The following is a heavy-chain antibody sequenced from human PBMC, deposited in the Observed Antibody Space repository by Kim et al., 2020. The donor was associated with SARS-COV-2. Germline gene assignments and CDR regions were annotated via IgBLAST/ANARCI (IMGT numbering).Heavy chain of an antibody. Sequence: ASVKVSCKASGYTFTGYYMHWVRQAPGQGLEWMGWINPNSGGTNYAQKFQGWVTMTRDTSISTAYMELSRLRSDDTAVYYCARDFPSRMATTRYYSGMDVWGQGTTVTVSS. CDR3: ARDFPSRMATTRYYSGMDV. D-gene: IGHD5-12*01. CDR2: INPNSGGT. J-gene: IGHJ6*02. CDR1: GYTFTGYY. V-gene: IGHV1-2*04.